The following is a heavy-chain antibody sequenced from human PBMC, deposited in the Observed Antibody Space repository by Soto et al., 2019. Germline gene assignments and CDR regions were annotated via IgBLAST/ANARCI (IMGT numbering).Heavy chain of an antibody. D-gene: IGHD2-15*01. CDR3: AREVGYCSGGSCYDYFDY. Sequence: PSETLSLTCTVSGGSISSGDYYWSWIRQPPGKGLEWIGYIYYSGSTYYNPSLKSRVTISVDTSKNQFSLKLSSVTAADTAVYYCAREVGYCSGGSCYDYFDYWGQGTLVTVSS. V-gene: IGHV4-30-4*01. J-gene: IGHJ4*02. CDR1: GGSISSGDYY. CDR2: IYYSGST.